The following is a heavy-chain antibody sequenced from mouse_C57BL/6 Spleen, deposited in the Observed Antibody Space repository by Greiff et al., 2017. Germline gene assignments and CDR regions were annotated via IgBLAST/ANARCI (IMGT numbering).Heavy chain of an antibody. V-gene: IGHV2-6*01. CDR3: ARRELPRRLYYAMDY. Sequence: VKLQESGPGLVAPSQSLSITCTVSGFSLTSYGVDWVRQSPGKGLAWLGVIWGVGSTNYNSALKSRLSISIDNSKSQVFLKMNSLQTDDTAMYYCARRELPRRLYYAMDYWGQGTSVTVSS. CDR2: IWGVGST. CDR1: GFSLTSYG. D-gene: IGHD2-12*01. J-gene: IGHJ4*01.